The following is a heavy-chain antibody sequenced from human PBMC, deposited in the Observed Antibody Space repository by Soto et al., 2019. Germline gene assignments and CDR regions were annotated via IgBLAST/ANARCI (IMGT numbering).Heavy chain of an antibody. CDR1: GFTFSSYG. J-gene: IGHJ4*02. D-gene: IGHD3-16*01. CDR2: IWYDGSNK. CDR3: ARDPSSFGDSPFDY. Sequence: GGSLRLSCAASGFTFSSYGMHWVRQAPGKGLEWVAVIWYDGSNKYYADSVKGRFTISRDNSKNTLYLQMNSLRAEDTAVYYCARDPSSFGDSPFDYWGQGTLVTVSS. V-gene: IGHV3-33*01.